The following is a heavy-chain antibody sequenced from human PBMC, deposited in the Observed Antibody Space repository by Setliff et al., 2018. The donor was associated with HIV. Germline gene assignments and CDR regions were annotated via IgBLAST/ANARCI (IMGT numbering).Heavy chain of an antibody. CDR3: ARLRHNRPWLVVNSPLDS. J-gene: IGHJ4*02. CDR1: ENTFTRYW. Sequence: GESLKISCKGSENTFTRYWIGWVRQMPGKGLEWMGIIYAGDSDTRYSPSFQGQVTISADKSISTAYLQWSSLKASDTAMYYCARLRHNRPWLVVNSPLDSWGQGTLVTVSS. D-gene: IGHD6-19*01. V-gene: IGHV5-51*01. CDR2: IYAGDSDT.